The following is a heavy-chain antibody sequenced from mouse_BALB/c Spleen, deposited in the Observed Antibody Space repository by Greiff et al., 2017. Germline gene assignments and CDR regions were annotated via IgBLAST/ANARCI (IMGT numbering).Heavy chain of an antibody. CDR3: ARHVNGNYRYFDV. CDR2: ISSGGGST. CDR1: GFAFSSYD. J-gene: IGHJ1*01. D-gene: IGHD2-1*01. V-gene: IGHV5-12-1*01. Sequence: EVHLVESGGGLVKPGGSLKLSCAASGFAFSSYDMSWVRQTPEKRLEWVAYISSGGGSTYYPDTVKGRFTISRDNAKNTLYLQMSSLKSEDTAMYYCARHVNGNYRYFDVWGAGTTVTVSS.